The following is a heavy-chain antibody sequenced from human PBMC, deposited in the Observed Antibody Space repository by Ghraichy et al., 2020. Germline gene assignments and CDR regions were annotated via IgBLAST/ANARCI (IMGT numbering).Heavy chain of an antibody. CDR2: ISVSCGNT. V-gene: IGHV3-23*01. CDR1: GLTFSNHA. J-gene: IGHJ4*02. Sequence: GGSLRLSCAASGLTFSNHAISWGCHAPGTGLEWDSVISVSCGNTYYADSSKGRFTIFRDNSKNTLYLEMNSLIAEDTAAYYCATSNGGFVYACDSWGQGTLVTVYS. D-gene: IGHD2-8*01. CDR3: ATSNGGFVYACDS.